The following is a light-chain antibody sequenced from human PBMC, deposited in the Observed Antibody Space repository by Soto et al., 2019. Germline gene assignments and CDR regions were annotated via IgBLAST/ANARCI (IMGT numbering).Light chain of an antibody. V-gene: IGKV3-20*01. CDR2: DTS. J-gene: IGKJ1*01. CDR3: QQYGSSPGT. CDR1: QNVRDSY. Sequence: EIVLTQSPGTLSLSPGERATLSCRASQNVRDSYLAWYQQKPGQAPSLLLYDTSTRATGVPDRFSGSGSGTDFALIISRVEPEDFALYFCQQYGSSPGTFGQGTKVEI.